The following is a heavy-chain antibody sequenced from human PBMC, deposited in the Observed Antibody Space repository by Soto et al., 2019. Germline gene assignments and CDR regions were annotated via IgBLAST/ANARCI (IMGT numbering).Heavy chain of an antibody. CDR1: GGSISSSSYY. CDR3: AASCVGCGGFNYYGMDV. D-gene: IGHD2-21*01. Sequence: PSETLSLTCTVSGGSISSSSYYWGWIRQPPGKGLEWIGYIYYSGNTYYNPSLKSRVTISVDTSKNQFSLKLSSVTAADTAVYYCAASCVGCGGFNYYGMDVWGQGTTVTVSS. J-gene: IGHJ6*02. V-gene: IGHV4-31*03. CDR2: IYYSGNT.